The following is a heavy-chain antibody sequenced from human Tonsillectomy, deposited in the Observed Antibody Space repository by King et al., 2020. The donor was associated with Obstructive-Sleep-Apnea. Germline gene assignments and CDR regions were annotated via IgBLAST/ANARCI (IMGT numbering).Heavy chain of an antibody. D-gene: IGHD6-13*01. Sequence: VQLVESGGGLVKPGGSLRLSCAASGFTVSSYRMKWGRQAPGKGLEWVSSISSSSSDIYYPDAVKGRFTNSRDNAKNVLYLQMNSLRAEETAVYYCARKLAAAGINAFDIWGQGTMVTVSS. J-gene: IGHJ3*02. CDR3: ARKLAAAGINAFDI. CDR2: ISSSSSDI. V-gene: IGHV3-21*01. CDR1: GFTVSSYR.